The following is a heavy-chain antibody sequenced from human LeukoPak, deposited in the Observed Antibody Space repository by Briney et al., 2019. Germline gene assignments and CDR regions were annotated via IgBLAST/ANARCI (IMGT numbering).Heavy chain of an antibody. V-gene: IGHV3-23*01. CDR2: LSHSGGRT. Sequence: GSLRLSCAGSGFSFSTYVLSWVRQAPGKGLEWVSSLSHSGGRTYYADSVKGRFTISRDNSKNTLFLHMNSLRVEDTAVYFCAKVGFLTGSFDSWGQGTLVSVSS. CDR3: AKVGFLTGSFDS. CDR1: GFSFSTYV. J-gene: IGHJ4*02. D-gene: IGHD3-9*01.